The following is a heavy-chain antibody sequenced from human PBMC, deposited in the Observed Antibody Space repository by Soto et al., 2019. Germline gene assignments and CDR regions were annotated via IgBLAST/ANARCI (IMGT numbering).Heavy chain of an antibody. D-gene: IGHD3-10*01. J-gene: IGHJ4*01. CDR3: AREYCYGLGPGY. V-gene: IGHV1-18*01. Sequence: QVQLVQSGAEVKKPGASVKVSCKASGYTFTSYVISWVRQAPGQGLEWMGWISAYNGNTNYAQKLQGRDTLTTATATSTAYMELRSVRSDARAVYYCAREYCYGLGPGYWGQGTLVTVSS. CDR2: ISAYNGNT. CDR1: GYTFTSYV.